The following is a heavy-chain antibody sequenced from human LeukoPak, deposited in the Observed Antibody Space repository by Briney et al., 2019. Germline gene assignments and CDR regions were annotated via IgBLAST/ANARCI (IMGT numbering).Heavy chain of an antibody. CDR2: FDPEDGET. D-gene: IGHD6-13*01. V-gene: IGHV1-24*01. CDR3: ATDYSSSAAAVPAFDI. CDR1: GYTLTELS. J-gene: IGHJ3*02. Sequence: APVKLSCKVSGYTLTELSMHWVRQAPGKGLEWMGGFDPEDGETIYAQKFQGRATMTEDTSTDTAYMELSSLRSEDTAVYYCATDYSSSAAAVPAFDIWGQGTMVTVSS.